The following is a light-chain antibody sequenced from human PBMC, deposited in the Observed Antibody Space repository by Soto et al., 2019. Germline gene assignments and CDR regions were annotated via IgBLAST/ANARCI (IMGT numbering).Light chain of an antibody. CDR1: QTISNF. Sequence: DIQMTQSPSSLSASVGDRVTIACRASQTISNFLNWYQQKPGEAPKLLIFAASTLHSGVPSRFSGSGSWTDFTLTISSLQPEDFATYYCQQSYSTPRTFGQGTKVEIK. CDR3: QQSYSTPRT. CDR2: AAS. V-gene: IGKV1-39*01. J-gene: IGKJ1*01.